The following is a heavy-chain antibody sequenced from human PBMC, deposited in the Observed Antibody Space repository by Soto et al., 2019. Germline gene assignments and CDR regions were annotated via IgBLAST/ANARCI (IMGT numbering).Heavy chain of an antibody. V-gene: IGHV4-4*07. J-gene: IGHJ5*02. CDR3: VRDGTKNLRDWFDP. Sequence: PSETLSLTCNVSGASLAGHYWSWIRQPPGKGLEWIGRIYATGSTDYNPSLKSRLTMSVDMSKKQFSLTLRSVTAADTAMYYCVRDGTKNLRDWFDPWGQGILVTVSS. CDR2: IYATGST. D-gene: IGHD1-1*01. CDR1: GASLAGHY.